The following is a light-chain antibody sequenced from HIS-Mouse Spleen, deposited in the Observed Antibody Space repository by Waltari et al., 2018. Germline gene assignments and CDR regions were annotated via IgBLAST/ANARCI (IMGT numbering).Light chain of an antibody. CDR3: QQRSNWPT. Sequence: EIVLTQSPATLSLSPGERATLPCRASQSVSSYLAWYQQKPGQAPRLLIYDASNRATGIPSRFSGSGSGTDFTLTISSLEPEDFAVYYCQQRSNWPTFGGGTNVEIK. CDR1: QSVSSY. J-gene: IGKJ4*01. V-gene: IGKV3-11*01. CDR2: DAS.